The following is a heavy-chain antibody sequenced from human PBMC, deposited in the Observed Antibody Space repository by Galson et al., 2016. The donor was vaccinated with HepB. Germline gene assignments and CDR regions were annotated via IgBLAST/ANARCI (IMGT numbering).Heavy chain of an antibody. D-gene: IGHD1-1*01. CDR2: IYWDDDK. CDR3: AHRVVGYTATWNAGYFAY. CDR1: GFSLTTSGVG. V-gene: IGHV2-5*02. Sequence: PALVKPTQTLTLTCTFPGFSLTTSGVGVGWIRQPPGKALEWLVLIYWDDDKRYSPSLRSRLTIRKDTSKNQVVLTMTNMDPADTATYYCAHRVVGYTATWNAGYFAYWGQGTLVTVSS. J-gene: IGHJ4*02.